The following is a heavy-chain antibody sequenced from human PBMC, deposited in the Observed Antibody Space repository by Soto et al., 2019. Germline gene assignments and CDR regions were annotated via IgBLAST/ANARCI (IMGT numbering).Heavy chain of an antibody. V-gene: IGHV1-8*01. CDR3: ARRGYSSSWYYYYYYGMDV. J-gene: IGHJ6*02. D-gene: IGHD6-13*01. Sequence: QVQLVQSGAEVKKPGASVKVSCKASGYTFTSYDINWVRQATGQGLEWMGWMNPNSGNTGYAQKFQGRVTMTRSTSISTAYMELSRLRSEDTAVYYCARRGYSSSWYYYYYYGMDVWGQGTTVTVSS. CDR1: GYTFTSYD. CDR2: MNPNSGNT.